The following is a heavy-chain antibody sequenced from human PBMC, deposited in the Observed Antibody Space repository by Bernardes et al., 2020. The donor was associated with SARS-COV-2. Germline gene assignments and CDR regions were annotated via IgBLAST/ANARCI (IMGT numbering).Heavy chain of an antibody. CDR1: GISFSNYA. CDR2: ISSSSSYI. V-gene: IGHV3-21*01. J-gene: IGHJ4*02. D-gene: IGHD3-3*01. Sequence: GGSLRLSCVASGISFSNYAMSWVRQAPGKGLEWVSSISSSSSYIYYADSVKGRFTISRDNAKNSLYLQMNSLRAEDTAVYYCARELDYDFWSHYFDYWGQGTLVTVSS. CDR3: ARELDYDFWSHYFDY.